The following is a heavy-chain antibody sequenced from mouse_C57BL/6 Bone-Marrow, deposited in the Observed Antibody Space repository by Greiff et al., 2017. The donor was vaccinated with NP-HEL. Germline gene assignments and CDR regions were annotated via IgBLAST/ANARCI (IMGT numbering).Heavy chain of an antibody. Sequence: VMLVESGPGLVQPSQSLSITCTVSGFSLTSYGVHWVRQSPGKGLEWLGVIWRGGSTDYNAAFMSRLSITKDNSKSQVFFKMNSLQADDTAIYYCAKKDTTVVGYYAMDYWGQGTSVTVSS. CDR1: GFSLTSYG. CDR2: IWRGGST. J-gene: IGHJ4*01. V-gene: IGHV2-5*01. D-gene: IGHD1-1*01. CDR3: AKKDTTVVGYYAMDY.